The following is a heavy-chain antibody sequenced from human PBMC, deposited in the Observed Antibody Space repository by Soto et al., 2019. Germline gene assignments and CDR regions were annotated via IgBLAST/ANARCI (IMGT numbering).Heavy chain of an antibody. CDR1: GFTVDDYA. CDR3: VRAKGGYSYGSPFDY. J-gene: IGHJ4*02. CDR2: ISWNSGNI. V-gene: IGHV3-9*01. D-gene: IGHD5-18*01. Sequence: EVQLEESGGALVQPGRSLRLSCAASGFTVDDYAMHWFLQVLGKGLEWVSSISWNSGNIGYADSVKGRFTTSRDNAKNSIYLQMSSLRPEDTALYYCVRAKGGYSYGSPFDYWGQGTLVTVSS.